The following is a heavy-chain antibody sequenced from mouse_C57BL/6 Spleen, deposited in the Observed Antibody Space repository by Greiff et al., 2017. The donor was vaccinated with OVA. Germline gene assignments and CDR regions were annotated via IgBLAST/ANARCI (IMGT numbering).Heavy chain of an antibody. CDR2: INPSSGYT. CDR3: AKGYSNYYAMDY. V-gene: IGHV1-7*01. CDR1: GYTFTSYW. J-gene: IGHJ4*01. Sequence: VQLVESGAELAKPGASVKLSCKASGYTFTSYWMHWVKQRPGQGLEWIGYINPSSGYTKYNQKFKDKATLTADKSSSTAYMQLSSLTYEDSAVYYCAKGYSNYYAMDYWGQGTSVTVSS. D-gene: IGHD2-5*01.